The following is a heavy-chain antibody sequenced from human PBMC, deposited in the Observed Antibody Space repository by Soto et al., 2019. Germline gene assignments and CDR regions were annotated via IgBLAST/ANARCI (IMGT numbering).Heavy chain of an antibody. V-gene: IGHV3-7*01. CDR1: GFTFSNYW. CDR3: ARDRVDCSGGTCYVCCFDC. D-gene: IGHD2-15*01. CDR2: IKQDGSEK. Sequence: GGSLRLSCAASGFTFSNYWMNWVRQAPGKGLEWVATIKQDGSEKYYVDSVKGRFTISRDNAKNSLLLQMNSLRAEDTAVYYCARDRVDCSGGTCYVCCFDCWGQGTLVTVS. J-gene: IGHJ4*02.